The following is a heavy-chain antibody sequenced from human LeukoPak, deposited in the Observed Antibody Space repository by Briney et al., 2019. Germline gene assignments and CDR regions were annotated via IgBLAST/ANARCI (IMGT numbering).Heavy chain of an antibody. CDR3: ARGGGNGGYLDRLDY. Sequence: SETLFLTCAVYGGSFSDYYWTWIRQPPGKGLEWIGEINHSVGTNYNLSLKSRVTISVDTSKNEFSLKLTSVTAADTAFYYCARGGGNGGYLDRLDYWGQGTLVTVSS. V-gene: IGHV4-34*01. J-gene: IGHJ4*02. D-gene: IGHD4-23*01. CDR1: GGSFSDYY. CDR2: INHSVGT.